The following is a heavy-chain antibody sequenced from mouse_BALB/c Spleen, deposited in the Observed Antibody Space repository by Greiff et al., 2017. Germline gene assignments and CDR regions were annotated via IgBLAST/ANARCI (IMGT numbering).Heavy chain of an antibody. J-gene: IGHJ2*01. CDR2: IYPGSGNT. Sequence: QVQLQQSGAELVRPGTSVKISCKASGYAFTNYWLGWVKQRPGHGLEWIGDIYPGSGNTYYNEKFKGKATLTVDKSSSTAYMQLSSPTSEDSAVYYCAREFITTPDYWGQGTTLTVSS. V-gene: IGHV1-63*01. D-gene: IGHD1-1*01. CDR1: GYAFTNYW. CDR3: AREFITTPDY.